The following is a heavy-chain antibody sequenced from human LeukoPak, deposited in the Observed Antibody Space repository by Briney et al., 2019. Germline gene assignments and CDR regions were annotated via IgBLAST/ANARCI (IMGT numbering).Heavy chain of an antibody. J-gene: IGHJ4*02. D-gene: IGHD3-22*01. CDR3: ARGRFYYDSGNDY. CDR2: INPSGGST. CDR1: GYTFTSYY. Sequence: ASVKDSCKASGYTFTSYYMHWVRQAPGQGLDWMGIINPSGGSTSYAQKFQGRVTMTSDRSTSTVYMELSSLRSEDTALYYCARGRFYYDSGNDYWGQGTLVTVSS. V-gene: IGHV1-46*01.